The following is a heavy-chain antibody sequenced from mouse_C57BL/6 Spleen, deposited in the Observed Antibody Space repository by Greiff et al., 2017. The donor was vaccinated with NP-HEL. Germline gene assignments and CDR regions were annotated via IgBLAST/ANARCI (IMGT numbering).Heavy chain of an antibody. D-gene: IGHD2-4*01. Sequence: DVMLVESGGGLVKPGGSLKLSCAASGFTFSDYGMHWVRQAPEKGLEWVAYISSGSSTIYYADTVKGRFTISRDNAKNTLFLQMTSLRSEDTAMYYCARPYYDYDPFAYWGQGTLVTVSA. CDR3: ARPYYDYDPFAY. V-gene: IGHV5-17*01. J-gene: IGHJ3*01. CDR1: GFTFSDYG. CDR2: ISSGSSTI.